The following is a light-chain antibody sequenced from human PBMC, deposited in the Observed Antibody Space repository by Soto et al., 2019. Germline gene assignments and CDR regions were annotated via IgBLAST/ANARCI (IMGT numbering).Light chain of an antibody. CDR1: QSVDSSK. CDR3: QQYGGSPSYT. Sequence: ENVLTQSPGTLSLSPGERATLSCRASQSVDSSKLAWYQQKPGQAPRLLIYAASTRATGIPDRFSGSGSGTDFTLSISRLEPEDFAVYYCQQYGGSPSYTFGQGTKLEI. CDR2: AAS. J-gene: IGKJ2*01. V-gene: IGKV3-20*01.